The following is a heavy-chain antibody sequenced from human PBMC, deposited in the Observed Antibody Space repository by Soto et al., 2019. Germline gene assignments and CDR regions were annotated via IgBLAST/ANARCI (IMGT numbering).Heavy chain of an antibody. CDR3: ASGEFWTRLGGVSWFDP. D-gene: IGHD2-8*02. V-gene: IGHV1-3*01. J-gene: IGHJ5*02. Sequence: ASVKVACKASGYTFAKFAVHWVRHGPGQSHERMGLINADKGKTKYSQNFQGRITMTKDKSANTVYLEVHSLRSQDTAFYYCASGEFWTRLGGVSWFDPGG. CDR1: GYTFAKFA. CDR2: INADKGKT.